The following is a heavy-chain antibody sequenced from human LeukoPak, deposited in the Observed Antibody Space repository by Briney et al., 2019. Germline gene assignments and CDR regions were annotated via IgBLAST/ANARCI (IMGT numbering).Heavy chain of an antibody. CDR2: INPSGGST. Sequence: ASVKVSCKASGYTFTSYYMHWVRQAPGQGLEWMGIINPSGGSTSYAQKFQGRVTMTRDTSTSTVYMELSSLRSEDTAVYYCARDTEQWLPRGYYFGYWGQGTLVTVSS. D-gene: IGHD6-19*01. CDR3: ARDTEQWLPRGYYFGY. V-gene: IGHV1-46*01. J-gene: IGHJ4*02. CDR1: GYTFTSYY.